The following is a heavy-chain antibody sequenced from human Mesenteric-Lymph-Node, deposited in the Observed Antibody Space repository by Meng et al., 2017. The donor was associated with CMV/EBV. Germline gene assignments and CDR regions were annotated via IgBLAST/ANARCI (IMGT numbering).Heavy chain of an antibody. CDR1: GFIVSDHY. D-gene: IGHD3-10*01. V-gene: IGHV3-53*01. CDR3: AKGRGVIVY. CDR2: IYKGGAT. Sequence: GESLKISCAASGFIVSDHYMSWVRQAPGKGLQWVSVIYKGGATFYADSVKGRFTISRDNSKNTLHLQMNSLSAEDTAVYYCAKGRGVIVYWGQGTLVTVSS. J-gene: IGHJ4*02.